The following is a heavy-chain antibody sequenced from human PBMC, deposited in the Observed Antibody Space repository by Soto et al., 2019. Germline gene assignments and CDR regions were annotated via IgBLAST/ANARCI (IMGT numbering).Heavy chain of an antibody. CDR2: INHSGST. D-gene: IGHD6-13*01. Sequence: SETLSLTCAVYGGSFSGYYWSWIRQPPGKGLEWIGEINHSGSTNYNPSLKSRVTISVDTSKNQFSLKLSSVTAADTAVYYCARGNTYSSRWYRRGWFDPWGQGTLVTVSS. J-gene: IGHJ5*02. V-gene: IGHV4-34*01. CDR1: GGSFSGYY. CDR3: ARGNTYSSRWYRRGWFDP.